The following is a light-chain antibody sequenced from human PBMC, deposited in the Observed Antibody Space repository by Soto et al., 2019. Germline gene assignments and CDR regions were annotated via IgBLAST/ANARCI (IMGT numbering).Light chain of an antibody. CDR1: QSLVYSDGNTY. CDR3: QQYGSSPRT. Sequence: DVVMTQSPVSLPVTLGQPASISCRSSQSLVYSDGNTYLNWFQQRPGQSPRRLIYKVSKRAAGFPDRFSGSGSGTDFTLTISRLEPEDFAVYYCQQYGSSPRTFGQGTTGDIK. J-gene: IGKJ1*01. V-gene: IGKV2-30*01. CDR2: KVS.